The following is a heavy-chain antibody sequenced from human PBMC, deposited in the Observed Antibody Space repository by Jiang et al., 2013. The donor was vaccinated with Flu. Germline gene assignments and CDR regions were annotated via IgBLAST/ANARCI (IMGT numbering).Heavy chain of an antibody. D-gene: IGHD6-19*01. CDR3: ARLRRAVAGRNWFDP. J-gene: IGHJ5*02. CDR2: SIIWEH. V-gene: IGHV4-39*01. Sequence: WIRQPPGKGWSGLGVSIIWEHLLQPSLKSRVTISVDTSKNQFSLKLSSVTAADTAVYYCARLRRAVAGRNWFDPWGQGTLVTVSS.